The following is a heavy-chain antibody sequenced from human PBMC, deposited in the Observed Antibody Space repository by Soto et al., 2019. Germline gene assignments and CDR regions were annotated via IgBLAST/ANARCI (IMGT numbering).Heavy chain of an antibody. CDR1: GFTFSSYS. CDR3: ARDPYDSSGVYYGAFAV. D-gene: IGHD3-22*01. V-gene: IGHV3-48*01. Sequence: GGSLRLSCAASGFTFSSYSMNWVRQAPGKGLEWVSYISSSSTIYYADSVKGRFTISRDNAKNSLYLQMNSLRAEDTAVYYCARDPYDSSGVYYGAFAVWGRGTVVTVSS. CDR2: ISSSSTI. J-gene: IGHJ3*01.